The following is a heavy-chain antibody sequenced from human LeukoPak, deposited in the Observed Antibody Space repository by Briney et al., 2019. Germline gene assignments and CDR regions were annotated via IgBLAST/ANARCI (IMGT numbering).Heavy chain of an antibody. CDR3: ARDHSYYFGSQTSTLDV. CDR2: IYYTGSV. J-gene: IGHJ6*02. D-gene: IGHD3-10*01. CDR1: GASISTGGFY. Sequence: SQTLSLTCTVSGASISTGGFYWTWIRQPPGEGLDWIGYIYYTGSVGYNASLKSRLTISLDTSKNRFSLKLNSVTAADTAVYYCARDHSYYFGSQTSTLDVWGQGTAVTVSS. V-gene: IGHV4-31*03.